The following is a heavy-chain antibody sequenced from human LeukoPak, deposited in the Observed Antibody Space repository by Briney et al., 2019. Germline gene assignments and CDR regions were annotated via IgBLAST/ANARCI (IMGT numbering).Heavy chain of an antibody. CDR1: GLTVSSNC. CDR3: ARRAGAYSHPYDY. D-gene: IGHD4/OR15-4a*01. V-gene: IGHV3-53*01. CDR2: IYSDNT. Sequence: GGSLRLSCAASGLTVSSNCMSWVRQAPGKGLEWVSFIYSDNTHYSDSVQGRFTISRDNSKNTLYLQMNSLRAEDTAVYYCARRAGAYSHPYDYWGQGTLVTVSS. J-gene: IGHJ4*02.